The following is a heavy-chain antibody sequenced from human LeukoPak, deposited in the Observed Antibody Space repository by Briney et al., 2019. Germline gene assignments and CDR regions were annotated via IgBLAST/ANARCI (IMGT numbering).Heavy chain of an antibody. V-gene: IGHV1-69*04. CDR3: ARHVISQVTIPEGMDV. D-gene: IGHD3-3*01. CDR1: GGTFSSYA. Sequence: ASVKVSCKASGGTFSSYAISWVRQAPGQGLEWMGRIIPILGIANYAQKFQGRVTITADKSTSTAYMELSSLRSEDTAVYYCARHVISQVTIPEGMDVWGQGTTVTVSS. J-gene: IGHJ6*02. CDR2: IIPILGIA.